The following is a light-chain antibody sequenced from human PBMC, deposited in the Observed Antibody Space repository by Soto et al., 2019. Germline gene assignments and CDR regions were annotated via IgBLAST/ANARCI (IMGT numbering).Light chain of an antibody. J-gene: IGKJ3*01. CDR1: QAIGNY. CDR3: QKYNGVPLS. V-gene: IGKV1-27*01. CDR2: AAS. Sequence: SALSASVGDRVTITCRASQAIGNYLAWYQQKPGKVPKLLIYAASTLQSGVPSRFSGSRSGTDFTLTVSSLQPEDVATYYCQKYNGVPLSFGPGTKVDIK.